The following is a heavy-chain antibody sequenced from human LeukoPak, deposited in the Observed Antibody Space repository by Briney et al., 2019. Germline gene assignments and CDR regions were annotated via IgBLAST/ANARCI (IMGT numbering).Heavy chain of an antibody. V-gene: IGHV4-34*01. CDR2: INHSGST. J-gene: IGHJ4*02. CDR1: GGSFSGYY. Sequence: SETLSLTCAVYGGSFSGYYWSWIRQPPGKGLEWIGEINHSGSTNYNPSLKSRVTISVDTSKNQFSLKLSSVTAADTAVYYCARARTGDFYAPFDYWGQGTLVTVSS. D-gene: IGHD2-21*01. CDR3: ARARTGDFYAPFDY.